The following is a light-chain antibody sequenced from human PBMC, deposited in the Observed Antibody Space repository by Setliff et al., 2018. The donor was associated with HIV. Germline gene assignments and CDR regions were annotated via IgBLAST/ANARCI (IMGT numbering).Light chain of an antibody. J-gene: IGLJ1*01. Sequence: QSVLTQPRSVSGSPGQSVTISCAGSSSDVGAYNYVSWYQQHPGKAPKLMIYDVTKRPSGVPDRFSGSKSGNTASLTISGLQAEDEAYYYCCSYAGSYTYILGTGTKVTVL. CDR2: DVT. V-gene: IGLV2-11*01. CDR1: SSDVGAYNY. CDR3: CSYAGSYTYI.